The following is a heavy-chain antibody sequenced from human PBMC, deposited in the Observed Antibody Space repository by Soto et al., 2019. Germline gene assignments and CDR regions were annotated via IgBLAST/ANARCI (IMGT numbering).Heavy chain of an antibody. CDR3: AKYSEVLPTDYFEY. D-gene: IGHD2-15*01. V-gene: IGHV3-23*01. CDR1: GFTFSSYA. CDR2: VSGSGGST. Sequence: EVQLLESGGGLVQPGGSLRLSCAASGFTFSSYAMSWVRQAPGKGLEWVSGVSGSGGSTYYADSVKGRFTISRDNSKKTLYLQMNSLRAEDTAVYYFAKYSEVLPTDYFEYWGQGTVVTVSS. J-gene: IGHJ4*02.